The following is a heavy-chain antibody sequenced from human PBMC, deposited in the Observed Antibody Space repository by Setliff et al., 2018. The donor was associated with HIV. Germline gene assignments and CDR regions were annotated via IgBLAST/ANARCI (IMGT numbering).Heavy chain of an antibody. V-gene: IGHV1-69*02. CDR1: GGTFSSFT. J-gene: IGHJ3*01. CDR2: VTPALGEA. D-gene: IGHD3-10*01. Sequence: SVKVSCKASGGTFSSFTISWLRQAPGQGLEWMGRVTPALGEATYSQKFQGKVTFTADTSMDTAYMELSSLRSDDTAVYYFARPPPPPPGNYYRDAFDLWGQGTMVTVSS. CDR3: ARPPPPPPGNYYRDAFDL.